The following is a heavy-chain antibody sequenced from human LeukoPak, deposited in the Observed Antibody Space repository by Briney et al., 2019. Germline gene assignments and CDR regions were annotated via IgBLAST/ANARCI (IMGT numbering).Heavy chain of an antibody. CDR1: GYTFTGYY. CDR3: VTRGVLRFLEWLSNDFDY. V-gene: IGHV1-2*02. CDR2: INPNSGGT. D-gene: IGHD3-3*01. J-gene: IGHJ4*02. Sequence: GASVKVSCKASGYTFTGYYMHWVRQAPGQGLEWMGWINPNSGGTNYAQKFQGRVTMTRDTSISTAYMELSRLRSDDTAVYYCVTRGVLRFLEWLSNDFDYWGQGTLVTVSS.